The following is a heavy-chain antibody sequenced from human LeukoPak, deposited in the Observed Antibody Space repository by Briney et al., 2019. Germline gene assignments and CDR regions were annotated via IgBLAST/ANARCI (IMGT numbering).Heavy chain of an antibody. D-gene: IGHD3-10*01. V-gene: IGHV3-23*01. CDR1: GFTFSSYA. CDR3: ASQRGQLRFGERIDP. Sequence: PGGSLRLSCAASGFTFSSYAMSWVRQAPGKGLEWVSAISGSGGSTYYADSVKGRSTISRDNSKNTLYLQMNSLRAEDTAVYYCASQRGQLRFGERIDPWGQGTLVTVSS. J-gene: IGHJ5*02. CDR2: ISGSGGST.